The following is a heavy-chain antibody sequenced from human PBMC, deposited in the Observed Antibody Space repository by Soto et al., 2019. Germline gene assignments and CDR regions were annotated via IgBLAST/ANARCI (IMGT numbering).Heavy chain of an antibody. CDR2: ICYSGAT. D-gene: IGHD2-15*01. Sequence: SQSRSLTWTVSAGSITTCNYSWDWVRSPPGKGLDWIGNICYSGATYYNPSLKSRVTISVDTSKNQFTLKLNSVTAADTAVYYCATFVVPTCRHTDFDFWGPGTLVTVSS. V-gene: IGHV4-39*01. CDR3: ATFVVPTCRHTDFDF. CDR1: AGSITTCNYS. J-gene: IGHJ4*02.